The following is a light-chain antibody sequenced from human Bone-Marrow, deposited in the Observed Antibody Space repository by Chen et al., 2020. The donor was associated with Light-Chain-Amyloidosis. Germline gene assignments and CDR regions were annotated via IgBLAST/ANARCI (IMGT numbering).Light chain of an antibody. Sequence: DIRMTQSPSTLSASVGDRVTITCRASKSIVDWLAWYQQKPGKAPNLLITKASNLQRGVPSRFSGGGSETEFSLTINNLQPDDFAIYYCQQYKSYSFTFGQGTKL. CDR1: KSIVDW. J-gene: IGKJ2*01. CDR2: KAS. CDR3: QQYKSYSFT. V-gene: IGKV1-5*03.